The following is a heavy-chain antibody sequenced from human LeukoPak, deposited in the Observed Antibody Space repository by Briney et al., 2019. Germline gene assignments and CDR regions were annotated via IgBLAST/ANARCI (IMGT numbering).Heavy chain of an antibody. CDR3: ARVYLADYYDSSGYPKDY. J-gene: IGHJ4*02. V-gene: IGHV1-69*02. Sequence: GASVKVSCKASGGTFSSYTISWVRQAPGQGLEWMGRIIPILGIANYAQNLQGRVTITADKSTSTAYMELSSLRSEDTAVYYCARVYLADYYDSSGYPKDYWGQGTLVTVSS. CDR2: IIPILGIA. D-gene: IGHD3-22*01. CDR1: GGTFSSYT.